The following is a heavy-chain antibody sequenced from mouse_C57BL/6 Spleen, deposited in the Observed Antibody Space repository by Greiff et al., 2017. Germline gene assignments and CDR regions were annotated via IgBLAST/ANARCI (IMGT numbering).Heavy chain of an antibody. D-gene: IGHD5-1*01. J-gene: IGHJ1*03. CDR1: GYAFTNYL. Sequence: QVHVKQSGAELVRPGTSVKVSCKASGYAFTNYLIEWVKQRPGQGLEWIGVINPGSGGTNYNEKFKGKATLTADKSSSTAYMQLSSLTSEDSAVYFCARQGEYLKYFDVWGTGTTVTVSS. V-gene: IGHV1-54*01. CDR3: ARQGEYLKYFDV. CDR2: INPGSGGT.